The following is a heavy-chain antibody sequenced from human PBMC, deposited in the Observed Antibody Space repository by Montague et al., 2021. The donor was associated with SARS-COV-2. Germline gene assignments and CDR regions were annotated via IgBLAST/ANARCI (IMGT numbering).Heavy chain of an antibody. CDR2: IYSVGST. CDR1: GASVGSSY. Sequence: SETLSLTCTVSGASVGSSYWAWIRQSPGKGLEWIGYIYSVGSTDYNPSLKSRATISRDTSKNQFSLKPSSVTAADTAAYYCAREAMTAGAFDIWGQGTMVTVSS. CDR3: AREAMTAGAFDI. J-gene: IGHJ3*02. V-gene: IGHV4-59*02. D-gene: IGHD6-13*01.